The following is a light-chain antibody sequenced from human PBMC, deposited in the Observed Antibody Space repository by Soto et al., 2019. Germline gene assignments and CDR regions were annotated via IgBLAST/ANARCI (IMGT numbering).Light chain of an antibody. J-gene: IGKJ5*01. CDR1: QGISSA. CDR2: DAS. Sequence: AIQLTQSPSSLSASVGDRVTITCRASQGISSALAWYQQKPGKAPKLLIYDASSLESGVPSRFSGSGSGTDFTLTSSILQPEDFATYYCQQFNSYPSTFGQGTRLEIK. V-gene: IGKV1-13*02. CDR3: QQFNSYPST.